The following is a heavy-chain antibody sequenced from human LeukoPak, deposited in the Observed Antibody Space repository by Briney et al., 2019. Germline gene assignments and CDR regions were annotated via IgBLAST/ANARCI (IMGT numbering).Heavy chain of an antibody. J-gene: IGHJ4*02. CDR2: ISPSSAYI. CDR1: IFTFRSYS. D-gene: IGHD1-26*01. CDR3: ARDSGGPGSFTL. Sequence: GGSLRLSCAASIFTFRSYSMNWVRQTPGKGLEWVSSISPSSAYIYYADSVKGRFTISRDDANNSLYLQMNSLRDEDTAMYYSARDSGGPGSFTLWGQGTLVTVSS. V-gene: IGHV3-21*01.